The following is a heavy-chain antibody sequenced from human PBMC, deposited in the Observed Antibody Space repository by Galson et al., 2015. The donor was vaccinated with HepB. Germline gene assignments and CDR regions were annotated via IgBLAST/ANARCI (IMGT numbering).Heavy chain of an antibody. J-gene: IGHJ6*02. CDR1: GGTFSSYT. Sequence: SVKVSCKASGGTFSSYTISWVRQAPGQGLEWMGRIIPILGIANYAQKFQGRVTITADKSTSTAYMELSSLRSEDTAVYYCARARAYYDCVWGSYRPLEDGMDVWGQGTTVTVSS. CDR2: IIPILGIA. CDR3: ARARAYYDCVWGSYRPLEDGMDV. D-gene: IGHD3-16*02. V-gene: IGHV1-69*02.